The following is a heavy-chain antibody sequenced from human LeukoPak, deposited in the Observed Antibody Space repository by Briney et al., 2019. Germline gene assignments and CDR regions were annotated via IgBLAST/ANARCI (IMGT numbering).Heavy chain of an antibody. D-gene: IGHD3-10*01. J-gene: IGHJ4*02. CDR3: AKELWGYYGSGSYLDY. Sequence: GGSLRLSCAASGFTFSSYAMSWVRQAPGKGLEWVSAISGSGGSTYYADSVKGRFTISRDNSKNTLYLQMNSLRAEDTAVYYCAKELWGYYGSGSYLDYWGQGTLVTVSS. V-gene: IGHV3-23*01. CDR1: GFTFSSYA. CDR2: ISGSGGST.